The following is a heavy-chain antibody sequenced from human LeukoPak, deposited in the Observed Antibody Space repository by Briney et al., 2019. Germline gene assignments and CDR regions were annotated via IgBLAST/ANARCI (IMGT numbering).Heavy chain of an antibody. D-gene: IGHD3/OR15-3a*01. V-gene: IGHV3-11*01. CDR2: SSSSGTTI. CDR3: ARRRDFIDY. Sequence: GGSLRLSCAASGFTLSDYYMSWIRQAPGKGLEWVSYSSSSGTTIYYADSVQGRFAISRDNAKNSLYLQMNSLRAEDTAVYYCARRRDFIDYWGQGTLVTVSS. J-gene: IGHJ4*02. CDR1: GFTLSDYY.